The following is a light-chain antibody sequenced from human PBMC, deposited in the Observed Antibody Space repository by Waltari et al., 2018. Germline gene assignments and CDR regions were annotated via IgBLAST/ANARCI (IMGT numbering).Light chain of an antibody. CDR1: PSISRY. Sequence: EIVLTPSPGTLSLSPVERGTLSCRASPSISRYLAWYQQEPGEAPRLLIYAASSRATGIPDRLNGSGSGTDFSLTISRLEPEDVAVYYFQNHERLPAMFGQGTKVEIK. V-gene: IGKV3-20*01. J-gene: IGKJ1*01. CDR3: QNHERLPAM. CDR2: AAS.